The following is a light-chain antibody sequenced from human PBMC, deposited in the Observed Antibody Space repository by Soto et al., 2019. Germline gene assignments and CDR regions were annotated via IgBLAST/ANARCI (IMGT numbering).Light chain of an antibody. Sequence: QSALTQPASVSGSPGQSITISCTGTSSDVGSYDLVSWYQQHPGKAPKLMIYDVTNRPSGVSNRFSGSKSGNTASLTISGLQAEDEADYYCCSYAGSDTYVFGTGTKLTVL. CDR3: CSYAGSDTYV. CDR1: SSDVGSYDL. CDR2: DVT. V-gene: IGLV2-23*02. J-gene: IGLJ1*01.